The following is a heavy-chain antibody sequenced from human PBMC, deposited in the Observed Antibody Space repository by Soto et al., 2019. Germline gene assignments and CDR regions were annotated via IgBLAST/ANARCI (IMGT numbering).Heavy chain of an antibody. J-gene: IGHJ4*02. CDR2: ISSFGGST. CDR3: ARTSGYAFDY. Sequence: EVQLVESGGGLVQPGGSLRLSCAASGFTFSTYAMHWVRQAPGKGLEYVSVISSFGGSTYYANSVKGRFTISRDNSKKTLYLQMGSLRAEDMAVYYCARTSGYAFDYWGQGTLVTVSS. D-gene: IGHD5-12*01. CDR1: GFTFSTYA. V-gene: IGHV3-64*01.